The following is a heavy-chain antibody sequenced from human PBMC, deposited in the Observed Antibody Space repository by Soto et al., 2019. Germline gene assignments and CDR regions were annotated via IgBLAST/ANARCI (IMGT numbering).Heavy chain of an antibody. CDR1: GGSISSGGYY. Sequence: QVQLQESGPGLVKPSQTLSLTCTVSGGSISSGGYYWSWIRQHPGKGLEWIGYIYYSGSTYYNPSLKSRVTMSVDTSKNQFSLKLSSVTAADTAVYYCARGAHYSSPFRWFGPWGQGTLVTVSS. J-gene: IGHJ5*02. D-gene: IGHD6-13*01. V-gene: IGHV4-31*03. CDR2: IYYSGST. CDR3: ARGAHYSSPFRWFGP.